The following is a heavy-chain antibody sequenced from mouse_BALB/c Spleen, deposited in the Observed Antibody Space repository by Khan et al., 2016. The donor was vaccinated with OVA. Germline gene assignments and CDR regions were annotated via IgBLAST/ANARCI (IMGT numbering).Heavy chain of an antibody. J-gene: IGHJ3*01. CDR2: IDPENGNT. D-gene: IGHD2-3*01. CDR3: TRDGYTPWFAY. CDR1: GFNIKDYY. V-gene: IGHV14-1*02. Sequence: VQLQQSGAELVRPGALVKLSYKASGFNIKDYYIHWVKQRPEQGLEWIGGIDPENGNTIYDPKFQGKASITADTYSNTAYLQLSSLTSEDTDVYYCTRDGYTPWFAYWGQGTLVTVAA.